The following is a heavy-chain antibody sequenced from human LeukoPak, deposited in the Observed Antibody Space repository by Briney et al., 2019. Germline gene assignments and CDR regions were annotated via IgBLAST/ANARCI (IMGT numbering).Heavy chain of an antibody. CDR3: ARLGLEVGGPNWFDP. Sequence: GGSLRLSCAAPGFSFSSNWMGWVRQAPGKGLEWVAHIKRDGSQKYYLDSVKGRFTISRDNAKNSLCLQMNSLRVEDTAVYYCARLGLEVGGPNWFDPWGQGTLVTVSS. D-gene: IGHD1-1*01. J-gene: IGHJ5*02. CDR1: GFSFSSNW. V-gene: IGHV3-7*01. CDR2: IKRDGSQK.